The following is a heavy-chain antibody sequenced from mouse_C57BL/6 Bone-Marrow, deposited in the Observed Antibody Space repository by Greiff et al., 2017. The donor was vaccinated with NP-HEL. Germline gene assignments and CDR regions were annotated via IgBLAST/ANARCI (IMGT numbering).Heavy chain of an antibody. CDR3: ARGPHYYGSRGFAY. CDR1: GYTFTSYW. J-gene: IGHJ3*01. D-gene: IGHD1-1*01. CDR2: IDPSDSYT. Sequence: VQLHQPGAELVMPGASVKLSCKASGYTFTSYWMHWVKQRPGQGLEWIGEIDPSDSYTNYNQKFKGKSTLTVDKSSSTAYMQLSSLTSEDSAVYYCARGPHYYGSRGFAYWGQGTLVTVSA. V-gene: IGHV1-69*01.